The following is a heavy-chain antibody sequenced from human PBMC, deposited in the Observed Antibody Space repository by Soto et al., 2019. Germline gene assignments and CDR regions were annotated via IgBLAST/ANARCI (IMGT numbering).Heavy chain of an antibody. CDR3: ARVGQGRYYFDY. V-gene: IGHV3-74*01. Sequence: EVHLVESGGGSVQPGGSLKLSCAGSGFAFSSYWIHWVRQVPGKGLVWVSRINGDGSTTSYADSARGRFTISRDNAKDTLYLQMNSLRAEDTALYYCARVGQGRYYFDYWGQGTLVTVSS. J-gene: IGHJ4*02. CDR2: INGDGSTT. CDR1: GFAFSSYW.